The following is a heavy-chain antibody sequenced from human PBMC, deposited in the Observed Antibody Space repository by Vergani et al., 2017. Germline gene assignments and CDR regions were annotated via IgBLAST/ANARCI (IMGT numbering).Heavy chain of an antibody. D-gene: IGHD2-2*01. CDR3: ALAESSTSCINSVWITPETGSWFDP. CDR1: GYTITDYY. V-gene: IGHV1-2*02. J-gene: IGHJ5*02. Sequence: QVHLVQSGSEVKKPGASVKVSCKASGYTITDYYIHWVRHAPGQRLEWMGWINPNSGGTEYAQKFQSRVTMTWDTSTTTAYVDLSSLRSEDTAMYYCALAESSTSCINSVWITPETGSWFDPWGQGTLVTVSS. CDR2: INPNSGGT.